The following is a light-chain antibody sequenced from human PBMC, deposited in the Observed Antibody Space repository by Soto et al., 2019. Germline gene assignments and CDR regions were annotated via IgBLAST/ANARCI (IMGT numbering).Light chain of an antibody. CDR3: QFYDSSLSVVV. Sequence: QSVLTQPSSVSGAPGQTVTISCTGSSSNIGAEYDVHWYQQLPGGAPKLLIYESSDRLSGVPDRFSGSKSGASASLAITGRQAEHEANYYCQFYDSSLSVVVFGGGTKLTVL. CDR2: ESS. V-gene: IGLV1-40*01. J-gene: IGLJ2*01. CDR1: SSNIGAEYD.